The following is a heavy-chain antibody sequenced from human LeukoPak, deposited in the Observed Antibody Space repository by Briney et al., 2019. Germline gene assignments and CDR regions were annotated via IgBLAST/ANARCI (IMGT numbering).Heavy chain of an antibody. J-gene: IGHJ4*02. D-gene: IGHD3-22*01. Sequence: KPSETLSLTCTVSGDSISSYYWSWIRQPPGKGLEWIGYIYYSGSTNYNPSLKSRVTISVDTSKNQFSLKLSSVTAADTAVYYCARSTWLLDKWGQGTLVTVSS. CDR3: ARSTWLLDK. CDR2: IYYSGST. CDR1: GDSISSYY. V-gene: IGHV4-59*01.